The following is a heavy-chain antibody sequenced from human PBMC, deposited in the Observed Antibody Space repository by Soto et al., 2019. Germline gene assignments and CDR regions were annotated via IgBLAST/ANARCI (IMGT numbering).Heavy chain of an antibody. V-gene: IGHV4-59*01. J-gene: IGHJ4*02. D-gene: IGHD4-17*01. CDR3: ARAPGVRFYFDS. CDR1: GGSISTYY. Sequence: PSETLSITCTVSGGSISTYYWSWIRQPPGKGLEWIGYIYYSGSTNYNPSLKSRVTISLDTSKNQFSLMLSSVTAADTALYYCARAPGVRFYFDSWGQGTLVTVSS. CDR2: IYYSGST.